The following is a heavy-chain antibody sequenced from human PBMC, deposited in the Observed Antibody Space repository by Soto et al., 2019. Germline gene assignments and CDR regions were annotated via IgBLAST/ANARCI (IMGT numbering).Heavy chain of an antibody. V-gene: IGHV1-69*02. D-gene: IGHD2-15*01. CDR3: ARSPRKWVVATRQRYFDY. CDR2: IIPILGIA. CDR1: GGTFSSYT. J-gene: IGHJ4*02. Sequence: GASVKVSCKASGGTFSSYTISWVRQAPGQGLEWMGRIIPILGIANYAQKFQGRVTITADKSTSTAYMELSSLRSEDTAVYYCARSPRKWVVATRQRYFDYWGQGTLVTVSS.